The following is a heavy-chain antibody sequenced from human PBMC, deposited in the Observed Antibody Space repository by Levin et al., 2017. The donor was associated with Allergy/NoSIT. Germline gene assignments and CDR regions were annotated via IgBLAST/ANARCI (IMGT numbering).Heavy chain of an antibody. CDR3: ARVGFTYGRYYDS. CDR2: IYNGGAT. CDR1: GFTVSSHS. J-gene: IGHJ4*02. V-gene: IGHV3-66*01. Sequence: GESLKISCAASGFTVSSHSMSWVRQAPGKGLEWVSVIYNGGATYYADSVKGRFTISRDTSKNTLYLQMNSLRAEDTAVYYCARVGFTYGRYYDSWGQGTLVTVSS. D-gene: IGHD5-18*01.